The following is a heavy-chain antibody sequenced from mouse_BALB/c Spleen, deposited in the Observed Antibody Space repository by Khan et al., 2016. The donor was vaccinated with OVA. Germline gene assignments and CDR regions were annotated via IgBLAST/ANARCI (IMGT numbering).Heavy chain of an antibody. V-gene: IGHV5-6*01. CDR1: GFTFSSYS. CDR3: ADHLTGSCAY. CDR2: ISSGGDYT. J-gene: IGHJ3*01. Sequence: EVELVESGGDLVKPGGSLKLSCAASGFTFSSYSMSWVRQTPDKRLEWVASISSGGDYTYYPDSVKGRFTISRDNAKNTLYLQMSDRKSEDTAMYYCADHLTGSCAYWGQGTLVTVSA. D-gene: IGHD4-1*01.